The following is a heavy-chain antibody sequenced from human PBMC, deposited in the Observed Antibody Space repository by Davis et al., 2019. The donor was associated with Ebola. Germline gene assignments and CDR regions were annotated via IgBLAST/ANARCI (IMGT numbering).Heavy chain of an antibody. D-gene: IGHD2-2*01. CDR2: IYYSGST. CDR3: ARRVVEDIVVVPAGDYYYGMDV. J-gene: IGHJ6*02. CDR1: GGSISSSSYY. V-gene: IGHV4-39*01. Sequence: SETLSLTCTVSGGSISSSSYYWGWIRQPPGKGLEWIGSIYYSGSTYYNPSLKSRVTISVDTSKNQFSLKLSSVTAADTAVYYCARRVVEDIVVVPAGDYYYGMDVWGQGTTVTVSS.